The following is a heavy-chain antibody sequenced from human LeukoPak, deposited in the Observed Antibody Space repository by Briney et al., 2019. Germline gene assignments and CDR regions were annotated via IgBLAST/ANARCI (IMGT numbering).Heavy chain of an antibody. D-gene: IGHD6-19*01. CDR3: AKYLAGRPSLNYYYYAMDV. J-gene: IGHJ6*02. V-gene: IGHV3-23*01. Sequence: PGGSLRLSCAASGFTFSSYATSWVRQAPGKGLEWVSGISGSGGSTYYADSVKGRFTISRDNSKNTLYLQMNSLRAEDTAIYYCAKYLAGRPSLNYYYYAMDVWGQGTTVTVSS. CDR2: ISGSGGST. CDR1: GFTFSSYA.